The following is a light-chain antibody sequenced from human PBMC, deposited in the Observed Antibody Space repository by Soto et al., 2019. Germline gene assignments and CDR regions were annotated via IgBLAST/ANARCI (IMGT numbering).Light chain of an antibody. V-gene: IGKV3-15*01. CDR1: QSVSID. CDR2: AAS. J-gene: IGKJ1*01. CDR3: QPYYDWLDVT. Sequence: EILLTQSPATLSVSPGERATLSCRASQSVSIDLAWYQQKRGQAPRLLISAASTRATGIPARFSGSGSGTEFTLTISSLQSEDFAVYYCQPYYDWLDVTFGQGTKVEI.